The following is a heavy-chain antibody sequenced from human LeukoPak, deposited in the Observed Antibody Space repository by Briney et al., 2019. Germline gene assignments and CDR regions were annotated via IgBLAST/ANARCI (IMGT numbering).Heavy chain of an antibody. CDR2: IKSNNDGGTT. V-gene: IGHV3-15*01. CDR1: GFIFNKAW. D-gene: IGHD2-21*01. J-gene: IGHJ4*02. Sequence: GGSLRLSCAASGFIFNKAWMNWVRQAPGKGPEWVGRIKSNNDGGTTDYASPVEGRFIISRDDSKNTIYLQVNRLIIDDTAIYYCTPVMVEDRGFWGQGTLVTVSS. CDR3: TPVMVEDRGF.